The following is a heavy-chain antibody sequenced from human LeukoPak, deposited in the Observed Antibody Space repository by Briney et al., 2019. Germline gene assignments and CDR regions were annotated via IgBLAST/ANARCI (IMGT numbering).Heavy chain of an antibody. D-gene: IGHD5-18*01. Sequence: GGSLRLSCAASGFTFSDYAMNWVRQAPGKGLEWVSSMSSSSSYIYYADSVKGRFTISRDNSKNTLYLQMNSLRAEDTAVYYCARDPEVYSYGYFDYWGQGTLVTVSS. V-gene: IGHV3-21*01. CDR2: MSSSSSYI. CDR3: ARDPEVYSYGYFDY. CDR1: GFTFSDYA. J-gene: IGHJ4*02.